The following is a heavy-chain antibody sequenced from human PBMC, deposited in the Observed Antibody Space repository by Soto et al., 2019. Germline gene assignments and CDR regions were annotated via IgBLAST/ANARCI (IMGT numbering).Heavy chain of an antibody. J-gene: IGHJ4*02. CDR2: IWYDGSNK. CDR1: GFTFSTYG. Sequence: QVRLVESGGGVVQPGRSLRLSCAASGFTFSTYGMHWVRQAPGKGLEWVAVIWYDGSNKYYADSVKGRFTISRDNSKNTLFLQMNSLRAEDTAVYYCARTSSSAYPYAFDYWGQGTLVTVSS. CDR3: ARTSSSAYPYAFDY. D-gene: IGHD3-22*01. V-gene: IGHV3-33*01.